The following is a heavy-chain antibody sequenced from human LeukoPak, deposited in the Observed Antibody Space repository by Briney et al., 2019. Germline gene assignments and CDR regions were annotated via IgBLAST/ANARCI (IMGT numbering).Heavy chain of an antibody. CDR3: ASSADGITGTRH. J-gene: IGHJ4*02. D-gene: IGHD1-7*01. CDR2: IIPILGLA. CDR1: GGTFSSYT. V-gene: IGHV1-69*02. Sequence: SVKVSCKASGGTFSSYTISWVRQAPGQGLEWMGRIIPILGLANYAQKFQGRVTITADKSTSTAYMELSSLRSEDTAVYYCASSADGITGTRHWGQGALVTVSS.